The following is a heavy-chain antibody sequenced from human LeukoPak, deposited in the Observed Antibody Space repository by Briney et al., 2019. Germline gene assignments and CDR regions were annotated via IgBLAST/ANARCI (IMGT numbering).Heavy chain of an antibody. CDR3: ARTVYDLRGQSLVPGFHS. J-gene: IGHJ5*02. D-gene: IGHD6-19*01. Sequence: PGGSLRLSYEASGFTFRIYEMNWVRQAPGKGLEWVSYIGTIISTTYYADSVKGRFTVSRDDAKSSLYLQMSSLRAEDTAVYYCARTVYDLRGQSLVPGFHSWGQGTLVTVSS. CDR1: GFTFRIYE. CDR2: IGTIISTT. V-gene: IGHV3-48*03.